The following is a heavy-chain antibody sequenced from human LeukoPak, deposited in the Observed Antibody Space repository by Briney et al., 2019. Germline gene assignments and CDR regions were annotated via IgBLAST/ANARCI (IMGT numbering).Heavy chain of an antibody. CDR3: ARDPGYCSSTSCPMGY. V-gene: IGHV1-2*02. D-gene: IGHD2-2*01. Sequence: ASVKVSCKASGYTFTGYYMHWVRQAPGQGLEWMGWINPNSGGTNYAQKFQGRVTMTRDTSTSTAYMELSRLRSDDTAVYYCARDPGYCSSTSCPMGYWGQGTLVTVSS. CDR1: GYTFTGYY. J-gene: IGHJ4*02. CDR2: INPNSGGT.